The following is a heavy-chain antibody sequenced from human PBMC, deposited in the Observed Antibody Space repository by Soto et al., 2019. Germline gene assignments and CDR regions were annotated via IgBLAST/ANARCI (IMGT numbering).Heavy chain of an antibody. CDR1: GFTFSSYS. CDR2: ISSSSSYI. CDR3: ARDITAYYDSSGYYQGFDY. D-gene: IGHD3-22*01. Sequence: VGSLRLSCAVSGFTFSSYSMNWVRQAPGKGLEWVSSISSSSSYIYYADSVKGRFTISRDNAKNSLYLQMNSLRAEDTAVYYCARDITAYYDSSGYYQGFDYWGQGTLVTVSS. V-gene: IGHV3-21*01. J-gene: IGHJ4*02.